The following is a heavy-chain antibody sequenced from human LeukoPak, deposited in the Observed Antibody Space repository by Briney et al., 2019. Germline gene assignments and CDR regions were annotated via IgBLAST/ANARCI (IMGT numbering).Heavy chain of an antibody. CDR2: IYPGDSDT. CDR1: GYSFTSYW. Sequence: GESLKISCKGSGYSFTSYWIGWVRQMPGKGLEWMGIIYPGDSDTRYSPSFQGQVTISADKSISTAYLQWSSLKASDTAMYYCARLGTTVVTRENWFDPWGQGTLVTVSS. CDR3: ARLGTTVVTRENWFDP. V-gene: IGHV5-51*01. J-gene: IGHJ5*02. D-gene: IGHD4-23*01.